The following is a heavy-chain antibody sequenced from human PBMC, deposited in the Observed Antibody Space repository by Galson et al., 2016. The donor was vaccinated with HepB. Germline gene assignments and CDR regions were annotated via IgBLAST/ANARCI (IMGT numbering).Heavy chain of an antibody. D-gene: IGHD6-13*01. CDR1: GFTVSNNY. CDR2: IYSGGST. V-gene: IGHV3-66*01. J-gene: IGHJ4*02. CDR3: ARGGGPAAAV. Sequence: SLRLSCAASGFTVSNNYMRWVRQAPGKGLEWVSLIYSGGSTYYADSGKGRFTISSDNSKNTLYLQMNSLRDEDTAVYYCARGGGPAAAVWGQGTLVTVSS.